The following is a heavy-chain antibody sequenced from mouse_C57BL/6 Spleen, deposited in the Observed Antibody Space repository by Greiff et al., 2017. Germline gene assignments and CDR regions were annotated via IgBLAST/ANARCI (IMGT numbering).Heavy chain of an antibody. V-gene: IGHV1-31*01. CDR1: GYSFTGYY. D-gene: IGHD3-2*02. CDR2: IYPYNGVS. J-gene: IGHJ2*01. Sequence: LVESGPELVKPGASVKISCKASGYSFTGYYMHWVKQSHGNILDWIGYIYPYNGVSSYNQKFKGKATLTVDKSSSTAYMELRSLTSEDSAVYYCARVDSSGYGSYFDYWGQGTTLTVSS. CDR3: ARVDSSGYGSYFDY.